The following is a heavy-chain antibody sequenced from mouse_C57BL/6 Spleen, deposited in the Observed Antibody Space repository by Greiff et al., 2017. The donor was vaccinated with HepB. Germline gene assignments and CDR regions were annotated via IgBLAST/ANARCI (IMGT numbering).Heavy chain of an antibody. CDR1: GFTFSSYA. CDR2: ISDGGSYT. D-gene: IGHD1-1*01. J-gene: IGHJ1*03. CDR3: ARGDYYGSSYWYFDV. Sequence: EVQLVESGGGLVKPGGSLKLSCAASGFTFSSYAMSWVRQTPEKRLEWVATISDGGSYTYYPDNVKGRFTISRDNAKNNLYLQMSHLKSVDTAMYYCARGDYYGSSYWYFDVWGTGTTVTVSS. V-gene: IGHV5-4*01.